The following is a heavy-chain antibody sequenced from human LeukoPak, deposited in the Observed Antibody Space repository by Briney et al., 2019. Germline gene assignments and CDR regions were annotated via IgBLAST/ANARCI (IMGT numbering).Heavy chain of an antibody. Sequence: HPGGSLRLSCAASGFSFSSYGMHWVRQAPGKGLEWVAVIWDDGSYKYYADSVEGRFTISRDNSKNTLYLQMNSLRAEDTAVYYCAKPTRGSGGSFLIDYWGQGTLVTVSS. D-gene: IGHD2-15*01. CDR2: IWDDGSYK. V-gene: IGHV3-33*06. J-gene: IGHJ4*02. CDR1: GFSFSSYG. CDR3: AKPTRGSGGSFLIDY.